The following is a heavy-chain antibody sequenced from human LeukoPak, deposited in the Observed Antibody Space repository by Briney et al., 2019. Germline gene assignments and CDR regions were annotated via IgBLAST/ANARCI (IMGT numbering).Heavy chain of an antibody. CDR3: AKDPLSTSGGFDY. CDR2: ISGSGGST. CDR1: GFTFSDFA. J-gene: IGHJ4*02. V-gene: IGHV3-23*01. Sequence: GGSLRLSCTASGFTFSDFAMHWVRQAPGKGLEWVSAISGSGGSTDYADSVKGRFTISRDNSKNTLYLQMNSLRAEDTAVYYCAKDPLSTSGGFDYWGQGTLVTVSS.